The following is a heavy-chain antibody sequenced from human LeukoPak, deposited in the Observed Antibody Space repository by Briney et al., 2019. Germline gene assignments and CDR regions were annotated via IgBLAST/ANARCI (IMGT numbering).Heavy chain of an antibody. J-gene: IGHJ4*02. D-gene: IGHD3-10*01. V-gene: IGHV3-30*18. CDR3: AKDGSFGELFDYYFDY. CDR1: GFTFSSYA. Sequence: GGSLRLSCAASGFTFSSYAMHWVRQVPGKGLEWVAVISYDRSNKYYADSVKGRFTISRDNSKNTLYLQMNSLRAEDTAVYYCAKDGSFGELFDYYFDYWGQGTLVTVSS. CDR2: ISYDRSNK.